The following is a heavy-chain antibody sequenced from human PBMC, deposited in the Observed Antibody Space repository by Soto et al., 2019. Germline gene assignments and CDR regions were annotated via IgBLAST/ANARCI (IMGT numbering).Heavy chain of an antibody. Sequence: SVKVSCKASGGTFSSYAISWVRQAPGQGLEWMGGIIPIFGTANYAQKFQGRVTITADESTSTAYMELSSLRSEDTAVYYCARGESYDYVWGSYRPTTNYYGMDVWGQGATVTVSS. D-gene: IGHD3-16*02. CDR3: ARGESYDYVWGSYRPTTNYYGMDV. CDR1: GGTFSSYA. J-gene: IGHJ6*02. CDR2: IIPIFGTA. V-gene: IGHV1-69*13.